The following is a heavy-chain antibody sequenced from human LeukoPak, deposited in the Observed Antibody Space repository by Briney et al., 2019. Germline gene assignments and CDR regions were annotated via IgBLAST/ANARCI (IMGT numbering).Heavy chain of an antibody. V-gene: IGHV4-59*01. CDR2: IYYSGNT. D-gene: IGHD6-19*01. J-gene: IGHJ4*02. CDR3: ARVRIAVAGYYFDY. CDR1: GGSISSYY. Sequence: SETLSLTCTVSGGSISSYYWSWIRQPPGKGLEWIGYIYYSGNTNYNPSLKSRVAISVGTSKNQFSLKLTSVTAADTAVYYCARVRIAVAGYYFDYWGQGTLVTVSS.